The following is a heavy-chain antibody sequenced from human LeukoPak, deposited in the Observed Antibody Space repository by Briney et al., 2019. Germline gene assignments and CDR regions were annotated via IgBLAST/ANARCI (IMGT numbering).Heavy chain of an antibody. CDR3: ASDQGGMVTSVYYGMDV. V-gene: IGHV3-74*01. CDR2: INSDGSST. CDR1: GFTFSSYW. J-gene: IGHJ6*02. D-gene: IGHD5-18*01. Sequence: GGSLRLSCAASGFTFSSYWMHWVRQAPGKGLVWVSRINSDGSSTRYADSVKGRFTISRDNAMNTLYLQMNSLRVEDTAVYYCASDQGGMVTSVYYGMDVWGQGTTVTVSS.